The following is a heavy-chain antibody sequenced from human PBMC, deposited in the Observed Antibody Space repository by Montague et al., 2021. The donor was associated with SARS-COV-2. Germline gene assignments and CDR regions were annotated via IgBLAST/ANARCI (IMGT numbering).Heavy chain of an antibody. V-gene: IGHV4-31*03. J-gene: IGHJ4*02. Sequence: TLSLTCTVSGWRISSGGHYWNWIRQVPGRGLEWIGSIYYSGSTYYNPSLKGRFSISVDTSRNQFSLKVKSLTAADTAKYFCARGLFSSSQRKGRFEHWGLGTLATVSS. CDR2: IYYSGST. D-gene: IGHD3-10*01. CDR1: GWRISSGGHY. CDR3: ARGLFSSSQRKGRFEH.